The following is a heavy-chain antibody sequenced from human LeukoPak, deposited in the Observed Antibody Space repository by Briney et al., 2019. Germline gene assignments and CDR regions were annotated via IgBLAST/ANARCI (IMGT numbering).Heavy chain of an antibody. CDR3: ARVMTLAATESFDS. J-gene: IGHJ4*02. Sequence: GGSLRLSCAASGFTFSNYGMFWVRQAPGKGLDWVSFIRFDGGHKYYADSVRGRFTISRDSAKNSLYLQMNSLRAEDTAVYYCARVMTLAATESFDSWGQGTLVTVSS. CDR2: IRFDGGHK. V-gene: IGHV3-30*02. D-gene: IGHD2-15*01. CDR1: GFTFSNYG.